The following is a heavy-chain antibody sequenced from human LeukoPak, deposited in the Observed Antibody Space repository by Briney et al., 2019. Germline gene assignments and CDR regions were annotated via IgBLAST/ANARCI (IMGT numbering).Heavy chain of an antibody. V-gene: IGHV3-15*01. CDR3: TTDQYLWDAFDI. J-gene: IGHJ3*02. D-gene: IGHD4-11*01. CDR2: IKSKTDGGTT. Sequence: PGGSLRLSCAASGFTFSNAWMSWVRQAPGKGLEWVGRIKSKTDGGTTDYAAPVKGRFTISRDDSKNTLYLQMNSLKTEDTAVYYCTTDQYLWDAFDIWGQGTMVTVSS. CDR1: GFTFSNAW.